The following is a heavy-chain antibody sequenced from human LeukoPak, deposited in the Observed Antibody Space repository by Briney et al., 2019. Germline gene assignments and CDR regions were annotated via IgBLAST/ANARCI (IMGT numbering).Heavy chain of an antibody. CDR1: GFTFSSYS. Sequence: GGSLRLSCAASGFTFSSYSMNWVRQAPGKGLEWVSSISSSSSYIYYADSVKGRFTISRDNAKNSLYLQMNSLRAEGTAVYYCARDSGSYSSNLFDYWGQGTLVTVSS. J-gene: IGHJ4*02. D-gene: IGHD1-26*01. V-gene: IGHV3-21*01. CDR2: ISSSSSYI. CDR3: ARDSGSYSSNLFDY.